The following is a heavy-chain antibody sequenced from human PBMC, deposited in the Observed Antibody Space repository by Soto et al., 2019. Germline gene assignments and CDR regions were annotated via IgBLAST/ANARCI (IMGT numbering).Heavy chain of an antibody. CDR3: ATMGTPATGLYFFDY. D-gene: IGHD2-15*01. Sequence: QVQLQESGPGLVKPSHTLSLTCTVSGGSISSGNYYWSWIRQPPGKGLEWIGFISYSGSTYYSTSLKNRVTISVDTSKSQFSLNLSFVTAADTAVYYCATMGTPATGLYFFDYWGQGSLVTVSS. CDR2: ISYSGST. CDR1: GGSISSGNYY. J-gene: IGHJ4*02. V-gene: IGHV4-30-4*01.